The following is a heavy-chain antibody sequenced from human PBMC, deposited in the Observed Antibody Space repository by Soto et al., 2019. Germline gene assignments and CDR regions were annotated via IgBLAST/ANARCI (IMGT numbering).Heavy chain of an antibody. CDR3: ASYTVALVRGVITEFDY. V-gene: IGHV1-69*13. Sequence: GASVEVSCKASGGTFSSYAISWVRQAPGQGLEWMGGIIPIFGTANYAQKFQGRVTITADESTSTAYMELSSLRSEDTAVYYCASYTVALVRGVITEFDYWGQGTLVTVSS. CDR1: GGTFSSYA. D-gene: IGHD3-10*01. CDR2: IIPIFGTA. J-gene: IGHJ4*02.